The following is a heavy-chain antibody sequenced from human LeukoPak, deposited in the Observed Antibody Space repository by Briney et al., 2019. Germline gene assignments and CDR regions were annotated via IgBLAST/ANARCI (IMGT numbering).Heavy chain of an antibody. CDR2: ISYDGSNK. Sequence: GRSLRLSCAASGFTFDDYAMHWVRQAPGKGLEWVAVISYDGSNKYYADSVKGRFTISRDNAKNTLYLQMNSLRAEDTAVYYCAKDRVLWFGELDYWGQGTLVTVSS. J-gene: IGHJ4*02. V-gene: IGHV3-30-3*01. CDR3: AKDRVLWFGELDY. CDR1: GFTFDDYA. D-gene: IGHD3-10*01.